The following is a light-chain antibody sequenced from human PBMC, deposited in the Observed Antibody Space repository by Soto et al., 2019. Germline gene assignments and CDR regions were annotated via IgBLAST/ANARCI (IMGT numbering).Light chain of an antibody. V-gene: IGKV3-15*01. CDR3: QQYNKWPIT. CDR2: RAS. Sequence: EIVLTQSPATLSVSPGEVATLSFSASQSVGSLLAWYQQKPGQAPRLLIYRASTRAAGLPDRFGGSGSETDFTLTISSLQSEDFAVYYCQQYNKWPITFGQGTRLEIK. J-gene: IGKJ5*01. CDR1: QSVGSL.